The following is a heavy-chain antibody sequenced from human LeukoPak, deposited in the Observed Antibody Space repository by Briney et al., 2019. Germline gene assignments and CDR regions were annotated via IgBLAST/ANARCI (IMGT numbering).Heavy chain of an antibody. Sequence: GGSLRLSCAASGFTFSTYSMNWVRQAPGKGLECVSYISTSGSYIYHADSVKGRFTISRDNAKNSLYLQMNCLRAEDTAVYYCARDNYYSVMDVWGQGTTVTVSS. CDR2: ISTSGSYI. V-gene: IGHV3-21*01. J-gene: IGHJ6*02. CDR1: GFTFSTYS. CDR3: ARDNYYSVMDV.